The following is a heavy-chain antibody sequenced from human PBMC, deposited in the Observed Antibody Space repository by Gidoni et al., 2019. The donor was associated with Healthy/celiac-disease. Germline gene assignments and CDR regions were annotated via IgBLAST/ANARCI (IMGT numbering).Heavy chain of an antibody. CDR3: ARDSGQGDKIYIVVVTPDAFDI. CDR1: GYTFTGYY. V-gene: IGHV1-2*02. Sequence: QVQMVQAGAEVKKPGDSVKVSCKGSGYTFTGYYMHWVPQAPGQGLEWMGWINPIIGGTNYAQKFPGRVTMTRDTSISTAYMELSRLRSDDTAVYYCARDSGQGDKIYIVVVTPDAFDIWGQGTMVTVSS. D-gene: IGHD2-21*02. CDR2: INPIIGGT. J-gene: IGHJ3*02.